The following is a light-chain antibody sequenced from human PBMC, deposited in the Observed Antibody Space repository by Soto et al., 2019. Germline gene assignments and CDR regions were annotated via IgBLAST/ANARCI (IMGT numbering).Light chain of an antibody. CDR1: QSVSSN. J-gene: IGKJ1*01. V-gene: IGKV3-15*01. CDR2: GAS. Sequence: EIVMTQSPATLSVSPGERATLSCRAGQSVSSNLAWYQQKPGQAPRLLIYGASTRATGIPARFSGSGSGTEFTLTISSLQSEDFAVYYCQQYNNWPGGTFGQGTKVDIK. CDR3: QQYNNWPGGT.